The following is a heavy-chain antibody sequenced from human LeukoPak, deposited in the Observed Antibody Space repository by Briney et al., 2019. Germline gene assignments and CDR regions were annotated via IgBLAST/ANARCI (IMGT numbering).Heavy chain of an antibody. J-gene: IGHJ4*02. CDR3: ARDTYYYGWGSQTPHFDY. V-gene: IGHV4-38-2*02. D-gene: IGHD3-10*01. CDR1: GYSISSGYY. CDR2: IYHSGST. Sequence: SETLSLTCTVSGYSISSGYYWGWIRQPPGKGLEWIGSIYHSGSTYYNPSLKSRVTMSVDTSKNQFSLKLSSVTAADTAMYYCARDTYYYGWGSQTPHFDYWGQGTLVTVSS.